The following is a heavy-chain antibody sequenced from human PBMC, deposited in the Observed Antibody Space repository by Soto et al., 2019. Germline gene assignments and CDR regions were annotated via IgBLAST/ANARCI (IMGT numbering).Heavy chain of an antibody. Sequence: EVQLVESGGGLVQPGGSLKLSCAASGFTFSGSAMHWVRQASGKGLEWVGRIRSKANSYATAYAASVKGRFTISRDDSKNTAYLQMNSLKTEDTAVYYCTSRPPAYRIGYYYYGMDVWGQGTTVTVSS. V-gene: IGHV3-73*01. J-gene: IGHJ6*02. CDR2: IRSKANSYAT. D-gene: IGHD4-4*01. CDR1: GFTFSGSA. CDR3: TSRPPAYRIGYYYYGMDV.